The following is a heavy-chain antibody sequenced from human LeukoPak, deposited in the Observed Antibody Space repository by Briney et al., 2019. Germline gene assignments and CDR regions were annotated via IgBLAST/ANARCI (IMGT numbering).Heavy chain of an antibody. CDR2: IYIDGST. CDR3: ARGVGGYDLLAYYYYYYMDV. D-gene: IGHD5-12*01. J-gene: IGHJ6*03. Sequence: PGGSLRLSCAASGFTVSSNYMSWVRQAPAQGLEWVSVIYIDGSTYYADSVKGRFTISRDSSKNTLYLQMNSLRAEDTAVYYCARGVGGYDLLAYYYYYYMDVWGKGTTVTVSS. V-gene: IGHV3-53*01. CDR1: GFTVSSNY.